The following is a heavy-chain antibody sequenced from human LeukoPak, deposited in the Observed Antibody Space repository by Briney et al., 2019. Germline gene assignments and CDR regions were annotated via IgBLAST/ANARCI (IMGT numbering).Heavy chain of an antibody. CDR2: IYYSGST. CDR3: ARTSTVSGVTYFDY. Sequence: SETLSLTCTVSGGSISSSSYYWGWIRQPPGKGLEWIGSIYYSGSTYYNPSLKSRVTISVDTSKNQFSLKLSSVTAADTAVYYCARTSTVSGVTYFDYRGQGTLVTVSS. D-gene: IGHD3-10*01. J-gene: IGHJ4*02. CDR1: GGSISSSSYY. V-gene: IGHV4-39*01.